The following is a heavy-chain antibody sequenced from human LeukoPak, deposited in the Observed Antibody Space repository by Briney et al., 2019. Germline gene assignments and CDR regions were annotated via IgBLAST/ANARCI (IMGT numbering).Heavy chain of an antibody. CDR2: INHSGST. CDR1: GGSFSGYY. CDR3: ARKKGYYDYVWGSYRYTGNAFDI. J-gene: IGHJ3*02. V-gene: IGHV4-34*01. D-gene: IGHD3-16*02. Sequence: SETLSLTCAVYGGSFSGYYWSWIRQPPGKGLEWIGEINHSGSTNYNPSLKSRVTISVDTSKNQFSLKLSSVTAADTAVYYCARKKGYYDYVWGSYRYTGNAFDIWGQGTMVTVSS.